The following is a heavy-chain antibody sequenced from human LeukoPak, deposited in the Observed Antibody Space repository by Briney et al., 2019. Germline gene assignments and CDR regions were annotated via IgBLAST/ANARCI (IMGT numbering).Heavy chain of an antibody. V-gene: IGHV3-21*01. Sequence: GRSLRLSCAASGFTFSSYAIHWVRQAPGKGLEWVSSISSSSSYIYYADSVKGRFTISRDNAKNSLYLQMNSLRAEDTAVYYCARDLSGYSSSWYFFDYWGQGTLVTVSS. CDR2: ISSSSSYI. CDR1: GFTFSSYA. D-gene: IGHD6-13*01. J-gene: IGHJ4*02. CDR3: ARDLSGYSSSWYFFDY.